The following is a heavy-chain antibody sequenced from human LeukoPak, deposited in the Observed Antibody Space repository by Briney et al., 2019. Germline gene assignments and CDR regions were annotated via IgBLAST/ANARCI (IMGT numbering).Heavy chain of an antibody. CDR3: ARGLTVTEPHLNRRWFDP. CDR1: GGSFSGYY. Sequence: SETLSLTCAVYGGSFSGYYWSWIRQPPGKGLEWIGEINHSGSTNYNPSLKSRVTISVDTSKNQFSLKLSSVTAADTAVYYCARGLTVTEPHLNRRWFDPWGQGTLVTVSS. J-gene: IGHJ5*02. D-gene: IGHD4-17*01. V-gene: IGHV4-34*01. CDR2: INHSGST.